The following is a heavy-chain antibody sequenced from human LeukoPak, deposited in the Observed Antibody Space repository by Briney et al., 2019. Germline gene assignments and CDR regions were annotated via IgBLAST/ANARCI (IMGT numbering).Heavy chain of an antibody. CDR2: IKSKTDGGTT. CDR3: TTDYYDSSGYDDY. D-gene: IGHD3-22*01. J-gene: IGHJ4*02. V-gene: IGHV3-15*01. Sequence: PGGSLRLSCAASGFTFSNAWMSWVRQAPGKGLEWVGRIKSKTDGGTTDYAAPVKGRFTISRDDSKNTLYLQMNSLKTEDTAVYYCTTDYYDSSGYDDYWGQGTLVTVSS. CDR1: GFTFSNAW.